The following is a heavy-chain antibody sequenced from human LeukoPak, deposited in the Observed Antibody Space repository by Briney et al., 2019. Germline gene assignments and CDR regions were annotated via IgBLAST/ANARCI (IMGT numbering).Heavy chain of an antibody. CDR1: GDSVSSNIAA. CDR3: ARAGIWGAWYGDL. V-gene: IGHV6-1*01. J-gene: IGHJ2*01. D-gene: IGHD1-14*01. Sequence: SQTLSLTCAISGDSVSSNIAAWNWIRHSPSRGLEWLGRTYFGSKWYNDYALFVKSRITINPDTSKNQFSLQLNSVTPEDTAVYCCARAGIWGAWYGDLWGRGTLVTVSS. CDR2: TYFGSKWYN.